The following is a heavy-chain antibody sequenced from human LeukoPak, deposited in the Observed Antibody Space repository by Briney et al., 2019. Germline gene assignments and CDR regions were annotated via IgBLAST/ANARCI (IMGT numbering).Heavy chain of an antibody. CDR1: GYTFTSYY. J-gene: IGHJ6*03. CDR2: ISPSGGST. CDR3: ARVFRYYYYMDV. Sequence: ASVKVSCKASGYTFTSYYMHWVRQAPGQGPEWMGVISPSGGSTTYAQKFQGRVTLTRDMSTSTDYLELSSLRSEDTAVYYCARVFRYYYYMDVWGKGTTVTISS. V-gene: IGHV1-46*01.